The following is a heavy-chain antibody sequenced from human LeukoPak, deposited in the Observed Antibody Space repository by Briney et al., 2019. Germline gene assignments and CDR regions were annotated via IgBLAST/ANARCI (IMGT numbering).Heavy chain of an antibody. V-gene: IGHV3-33*01. CDR1: GFTFSSYG. J-gene: IGHJ4*02. CDR3: ARAALGYCSSTSCPRLYFDY. Sequence: GGSLRLSCAASGFTFSSYGMHWVRQAPAKGLEGVAVIWYDGSNKYYADSVKGRFTISRDNSKNTLYLQMNSLRAEDTAVYYCARAALGYCSSTSCPRLYFDYWGQGTLVTVSS. CDR2: IWYDGSNK. D-gene: IGHD2-2*01.